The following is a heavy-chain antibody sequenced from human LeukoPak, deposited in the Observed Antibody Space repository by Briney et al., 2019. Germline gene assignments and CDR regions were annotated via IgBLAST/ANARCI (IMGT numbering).Heavy chain of an antibody. CDR1: GGSFSGYY. Sequence: SETLSLTCAVYGGSFSGYYWSWIRQPPGKGLEWIGEINHSGSTNYNPSLKSRVTISVDTSKNQFSLKLSSVTAADTAVYYCARRGTLYDYVWGSYRYAYYFDYWGQGTLVTVSS. D-gene: IGHD3-16*02. J-gene: IGHJ4*02. CDR2: INHSGST. CDR3: ARRGTLYDYVWGSYRYAYYFDY. V-gene: IGHV4-34*01.